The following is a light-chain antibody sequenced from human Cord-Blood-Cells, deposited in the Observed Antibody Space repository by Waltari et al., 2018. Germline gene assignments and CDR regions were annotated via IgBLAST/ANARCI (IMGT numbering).Light chain of an antibody. CDR3: QQSYSTPLT. Sequence: DIQMTQSLSSLSASVGDSVTITCRASQSISSYLNWYQQKPGKAPKLLIYAASSLQSGVPSRFSGSGSGTDFTLTISSLQPEDFATYYCQQSYSTPLTFGGGTKVEIK. V-gene: IGKV1-39*01. J-gene: IGKJ4*01. CDR1: QSISSY. CDR2: AAS.